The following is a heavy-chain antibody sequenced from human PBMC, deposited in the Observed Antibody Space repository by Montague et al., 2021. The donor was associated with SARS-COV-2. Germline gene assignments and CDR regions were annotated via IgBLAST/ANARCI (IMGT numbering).Heavy chain of an antibody. D-gene: IGHD3-3*01. CDR3: AKDPLRFLEWPLDY. Sequence: SLRLSCAASGFTFSSYGMHWVRQAPGKGLEWVAVISYDGSNKYYADSVKGRFTTSRDNSKNTLYLQMNSLRAEDTAVYYCAKDPLRFLEWPLDYWGQGTLVTVSS. CDR2: ISYDGSNK. V-gene: IGHV3-30*18. CDR1: GFTFSSYG. J-gene: IGHJ4*02.